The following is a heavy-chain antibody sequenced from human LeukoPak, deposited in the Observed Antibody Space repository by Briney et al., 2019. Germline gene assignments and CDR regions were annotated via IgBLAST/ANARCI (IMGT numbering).Heavy chain of an antibody. V-gene: IGHV1-46*01. D-gene: IGHD3-16*02. Sequence: ASVKVSCKASGYTFTSYYMHWVRQAPGQGLEWMGIINPSGGSTSYAQKFQGRVTMTRDTSTSTVYMELSSLRSEDTAVYYCARGGDYVWGSYRDAFDIWRQGTMVTVSS. J-gene: IGHJ3*02. CDR3: ARGGDYVWGSYRDAFDI. CDR2: INPSGGST. CDR1: GYTFTSYY.